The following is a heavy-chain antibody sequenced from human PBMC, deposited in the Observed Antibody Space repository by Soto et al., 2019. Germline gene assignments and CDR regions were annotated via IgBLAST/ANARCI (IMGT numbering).Heavy chain of an antibody. CDR3: AGTVVVAATFDY. D-gene: IGHD2-15*01. CDR2: IYYSGST. J-gene: IGHJ4*02. CDR1: GGSISSSSYY. V-gene: IGHV4-39*01. Sequence: ETLSLTCTVSGGSISSSSYYWGWIRQPPGKGLEWIGSIYYSGSTYYNPSLKSRVTISVDTSKNQFSLKLSSVTAADTAVYYCAGTVVVAATFDYWGQGTLVTVSS.